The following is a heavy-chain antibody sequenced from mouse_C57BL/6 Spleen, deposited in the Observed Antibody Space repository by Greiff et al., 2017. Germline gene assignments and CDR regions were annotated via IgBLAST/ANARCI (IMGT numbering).Heavy chain of an antibody. CDR3: TGGGSSYLAY. V-gene: IGHV6-3*01. Sequence: EVKLMESGGGLVQPGGSMKLSCVASGFTFSNYWMNWVRQSPEKGLEWVAQIRLKSDNYATHYAESVKGRFTISRDDSKSSVYLQMNNLRAEDTGIYYCTGGGSSYLAYWGQGTLVTVSA. CDR1: GFTFSNYW. D-gene: IGHD1-1*01. CDR2: IRLKSDNYAT. J-gene: IGHJ3*01.